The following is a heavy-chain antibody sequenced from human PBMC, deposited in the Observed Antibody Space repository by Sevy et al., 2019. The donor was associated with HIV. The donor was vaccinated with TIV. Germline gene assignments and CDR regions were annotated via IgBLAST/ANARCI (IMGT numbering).Heavy chain of an antibody. CDR3: ASLRPFYHYMDV. CDR2: LYYEGTT. Sequence: SETLSLTCGVSGGSISSISNDWGWIRQPPGRELEWIGSLYYEGTTYYNPSLQSRVRISGNTSKNLFSLDLTSVTAAETAVYYRASLRPFYHYMDVWGKGTTVTVSS. V-gene: IGHV4-39*01. CDR1: GGSISSISND. J-gene: IGHJ6*03.